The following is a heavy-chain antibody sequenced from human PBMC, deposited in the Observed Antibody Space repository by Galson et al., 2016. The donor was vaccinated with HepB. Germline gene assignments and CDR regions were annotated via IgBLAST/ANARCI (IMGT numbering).Heavy chain of an antibody. Sequence: SLRLSCAASGFNFLDYGMHWVRQAPGKGLEWISGITWSSGTIGYADSVKGRFSISKDNAKSSLYLQMNSLRAEDTALYYCAKAGFGSGSYPFDHWGQGTLVTVSS. V-gene: IGHV3-9*01. CDR1: GFNFLDYG. J-gene: IGHJ4*02. D-gene: IGHD3-10*01. CDR3: AKAGFGSGSYPFDH. CDR2: ITWSSGTI.